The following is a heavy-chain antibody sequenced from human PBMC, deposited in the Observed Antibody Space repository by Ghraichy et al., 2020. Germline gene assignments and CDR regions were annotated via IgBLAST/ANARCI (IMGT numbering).Heavy chain of an antibody. J-gene: IGHJ5*01. V-gene: IGHV3-30*02. CDR3: AKDPANSGWLNWFDS. CDR2: IRYDGSSK. Sequence: GASLRLSCAASGFTFSSYGMHWVRQAPGKGLEWVTFIRYDGSSKNYADSVKGRFTISRDNSKNTLYLQMNSLRAEDTAVYYCAKDPANSGWLNWFDSWGQGILVTVSS. D-gene: IGHD6-19*01. CDR1: GFTFSSYG.